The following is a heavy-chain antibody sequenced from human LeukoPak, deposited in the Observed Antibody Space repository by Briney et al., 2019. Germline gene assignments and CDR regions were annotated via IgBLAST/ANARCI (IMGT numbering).Heavy chain of an antibody. CDR3: AREGSAMVTGTGAFDI. V-gene: IGHV3-30*02. Sequence: PGGSLRLSCAASGFTFSSYGMHWVRQAPGKGLEWVAFIRYDGSNKYYADSVKGRFTISRDNSKNTLYLQMNSLRAEDTAVYYCAREGSAMVTGTGAFDIWGQGTMVTVSS. D-gene: IGHD5-18*01. CDR1: GFTFSSYG. J-gene: IGHJ3*02. CDR2: IRYDGSNK.